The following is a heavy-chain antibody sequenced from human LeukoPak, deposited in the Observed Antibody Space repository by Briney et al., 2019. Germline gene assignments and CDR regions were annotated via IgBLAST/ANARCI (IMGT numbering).Heavy chain of an antibody. Sequence: PGGSLRLSCAASGFSFSSYGMHWVRQAPGKGLEWVAFIRYDGSNKYYADSVKGRFTISRDNSKNTLYLQMNSLRAEDPAVYYCAKDHLYYFDYWGQGTLVTVSS. J-gene: IGHJ4*02. V-gene: IGHV3-30*02. CDR3: AKDHLYYFDY. CDR2: IRYDGSNK. CDR1: GFSFSSYG.